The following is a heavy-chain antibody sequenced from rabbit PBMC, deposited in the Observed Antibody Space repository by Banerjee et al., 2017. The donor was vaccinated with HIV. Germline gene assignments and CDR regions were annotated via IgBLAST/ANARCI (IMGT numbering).Heavy chain of an antibody. D-gene: IGHD8-1*01. Sequence: QSLEESGGDLVKPGASLTLTCTASGLDFTSTYWICWVRQAPGKGLEWIACIYAGSSGTTYYASWAKGRFTISKTSSTTVTLQMTSLTAADTATYFCARGGTSDPTYFNLWGPGTLVTVS. CDR1: GLDFTSTYW. J-gene: IGHJ4*01. V-gene: IGHV1S40*01. CDR2: IYAGSSGTT. CDR3: ARGGTSDPTYFNL.